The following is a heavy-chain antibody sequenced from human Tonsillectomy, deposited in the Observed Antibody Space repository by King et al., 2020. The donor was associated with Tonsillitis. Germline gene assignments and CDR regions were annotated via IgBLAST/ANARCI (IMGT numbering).Heavy chain of an antibody. CDR2: IYPGDSDT. Sequence: VQLVESGAEVKRPGESLKISCKGSEYRFTSYWIAWVRQMPGKGLEWMGSIYPGDSDTTYSPSFQGQVTISADKSISTTYLQWSNLKASDNAMYYCARRSSRLPLYYFDFGGQGTLVTVSS. J-gene: IGHJ4*02. CDR3: ARRSSRLPLYYFDF. V-gene: IGHV5-51*03. CDR1: EYRFTSYW. D-gene: IGHD6-13*01.